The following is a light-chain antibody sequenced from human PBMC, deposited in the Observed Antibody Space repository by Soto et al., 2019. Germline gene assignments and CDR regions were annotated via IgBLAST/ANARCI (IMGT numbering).Light chain of an antibody. V-gene: IGKV1-39*01. Sequence: DIQMTQSPSSLSASVGDRVIITCRASQTMSSYLNWYQQKPGRAPKLLIYAASRLQSGVPSMFSGRGSGTDFTLTISSLQPEDFATYYCQQSYSTPHTFGQGTKLEI. CDR1: QTMSSY. CDR3: QQSYSTPHT. CDR2: AAS. J-gene: IGKJ2*01.